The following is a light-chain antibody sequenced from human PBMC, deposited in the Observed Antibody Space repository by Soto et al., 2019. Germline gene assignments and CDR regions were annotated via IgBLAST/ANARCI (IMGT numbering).Light chain of an antibody. J-gene: IGKJ4*01. CDR2: DAS. V-gene: IGKV3-15*01. CDR3: QQYNSWPLT. Sequence: VLTRSPATLSVSPGERATLSCRASQSINSNLAWYQQKPGQAPRLLIFDASNRADGTPARFSGGGSGTDFTLTITSLQSEDVAVYYCQQYNSWPLTFGGGTKVDIK. CDR1: QSINSN.